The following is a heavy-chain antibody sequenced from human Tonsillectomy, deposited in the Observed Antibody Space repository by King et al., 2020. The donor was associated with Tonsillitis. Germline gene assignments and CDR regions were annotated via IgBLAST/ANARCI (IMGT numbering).Heavy chain of an antibody. Sequence: VQLVESGGGVVQPGRSLRLSCAASGFTFSSYAMHWVRQAPGKGLEWVAVISYDGSNKYYADSVKGRFTISRDNSKNTLYLQMNSLRAEDTAVYYCARDGAAAGTWYFDYWGQGTLVTVSS. J-gene: IGHJ4*02. CDR1: GFTFSSYA. V-gene: IGHV3-30*01. D-gene: IGHD6-13*01. CDR3: ARDGAAAGTWYFDY. CDR2: ISYDGSNK.